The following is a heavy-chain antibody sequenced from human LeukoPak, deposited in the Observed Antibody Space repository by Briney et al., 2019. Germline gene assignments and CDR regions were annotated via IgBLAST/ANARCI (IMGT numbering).Heavy chain of an antibody. CDR3: PRRWSYGRNYYIDL. Sequence: SETLTLTCAVYGGSFSNYYWSWIRQPPGQGLGWIGEINDSGRTNSNPSLMSRVTVSVDTSKNQFSLRLTSVTATDTAVYYCPRRWSYGRNYYIDLWGKGATVSVSS. CDR2: INDSGRT. J-gene: IGHJ6*03. CDR1: GGSFSNYY. D-gene: IGHD1-26*01. V-gene: IGHV4-34*01.